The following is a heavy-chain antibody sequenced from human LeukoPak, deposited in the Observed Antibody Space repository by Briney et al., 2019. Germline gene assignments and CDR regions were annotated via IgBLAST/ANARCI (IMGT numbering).Heavy chain of an antibody. CDR3: ARVALLSVALDY. J-gene: IGHJ4*02. CDR2: ISSSGSTI. CDR1: GFTFSSYE. D-gene: IGHD6-19*01. V-gene: IGHV3-48*03. Sequence: GGSLRLSCAASGFTFSSYEMNWVRQAPGKGLEWVSYISSSGSTIYYADSVKGRFTISRDNAKNSLYLQMNSLRAEDTAVYYCARVALLSVALDYWGQGTLVTVSS.